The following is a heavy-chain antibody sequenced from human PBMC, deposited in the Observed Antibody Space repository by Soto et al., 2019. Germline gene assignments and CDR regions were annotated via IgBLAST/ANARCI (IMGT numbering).Heavy chain of an antibody. CDR2: IIPILGIA. Sequence: GASVKVSCKASGGTFSSYTISWVRQAPGQGLEWMGRIIPILGIANYAQKFQGRVTITADKSTSTAYMELSSLRSEDTAVYYCAREHSILTQIHYFDYWGQGTLVTVSS. CDR3: AREHSILTQIHYFDY. CDR1: GGTFSSYT. V-gene: IGHV1-69*04. D-gene: IGHD2-15*01. J-gene: IGHJ4*02.